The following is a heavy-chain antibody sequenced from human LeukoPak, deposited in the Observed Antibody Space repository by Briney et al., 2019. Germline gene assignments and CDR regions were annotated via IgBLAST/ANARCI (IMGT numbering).Heavy chain of an antibody. Sequence: GSLRLSCAASGFTFSGSAMHWVRQASGKGLEWVGRIRSKANSYATAYAASVKGRFTISRDDSKNTAYLQMNSLRAEDTAVYYCARDFIPLEDGMDVWGQGTTVTVSS. CDR1: GFTFSGSA. CDR3: ARDFIPLEDGMDV. V-gene: IGHV3-73*01. J-gene: IGHJ6*02. CDR2: IRSKANSYAT. D-gene: IGHD3-3*01.